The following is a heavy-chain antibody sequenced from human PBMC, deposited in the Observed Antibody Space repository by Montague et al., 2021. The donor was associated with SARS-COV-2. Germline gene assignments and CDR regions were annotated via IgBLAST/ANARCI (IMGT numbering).Heavy chain of an antibody. CDR2: IYYSGST. V-gene: IGHV4-39*07. J-gene: IGHJ6*02. Sequence: SETLSLTCTVAGGSISSSSYDWGWIRQPPGKGLEWIGSIYYSGSTYYNPSVKSRVTISVDTSKNQFSLKLSSVTAADTAVYYCARVGRQQLVRLSGMDVWGQGTTVTVS. CDR3: ARVGRQQLVRLSGMDV. CDR1: GGSISSSSYD. D-gene: IGHD6-13*01.